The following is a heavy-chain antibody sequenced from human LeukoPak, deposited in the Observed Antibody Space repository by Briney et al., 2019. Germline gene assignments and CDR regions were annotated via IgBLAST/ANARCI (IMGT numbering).Heavy chain of an antibody. V-gene: IGHV3-21*01. CDR2: ISSSSSYI. J-gene: IGHJ3*02. CDR3: ARDRGYCSGGSCHHDAFDI. Sequence: PGGSLRLSCAASGFTFSSYSMNWVRQAPGKGLEWVSSISSSSSYIYYADSVKGRFTISRDNAKNSLYLQMNSLRAEDTAVYYCARDRGYCSGGSCHHDAFDIWGQGTMVTVSS. CDR1: GFTFSSYS. D-gene: IGHD2-15*01.